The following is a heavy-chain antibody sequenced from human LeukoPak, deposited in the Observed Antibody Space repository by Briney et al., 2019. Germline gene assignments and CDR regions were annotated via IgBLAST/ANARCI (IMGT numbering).Heavy chain of an antibody. V-gene: IGHV3-30*02. CDR2: IRYDGSNK. CDR3: AKDGNYYDSSGYYWCDY. CDR1: GFTFSSYG. J-gene: IGHJ4*02. D-gene: IGHD3-22*01. Sequence: GGSLRLSCAASGFTFSSYGMHWVRQAPGKGLEWVAFIRYDGSNKYYADSVKGRFTISRDNSKNTLYLQMNSLRAEDTAVYYCAKDGNYYDSSGYYWCDYWGQGTLVTVSS.